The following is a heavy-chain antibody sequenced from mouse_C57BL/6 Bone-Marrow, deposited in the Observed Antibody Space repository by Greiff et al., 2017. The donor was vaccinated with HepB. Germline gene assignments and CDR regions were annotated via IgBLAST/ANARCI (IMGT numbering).Heavy chain of an antibody. CDR2: SNPSSGYT. J-gene: IGHJ4*01. V-gene: IGHV1-7*01. Sequence: QVQLQQSGAELAKPGASVKLSCKASGYTFTSYWMHWVKQRPGQGLEWIGYSNPSSGYTKYNQKFKDKSTLTADKSSSTAYMQLSSLTYEDSAVYYCARWLLCYYAMDYWGQGTSVTVSS. D-gene: IGHD2-3*01. CDR3: ARWLLCYYAMDY. CDR1: GYTFTSYW.